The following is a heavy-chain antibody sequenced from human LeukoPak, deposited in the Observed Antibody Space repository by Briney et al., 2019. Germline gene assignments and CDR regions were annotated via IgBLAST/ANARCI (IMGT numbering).Heavy chain of an antibody. D-gene: IGHD3-16*01. CDR2: INYSGRT. J-gene: IGHJ5*02. Sequence: PSETLSLTCAVFDGSFSDYYWSWVRQPPGKGLEWIGEINYSGRTNYYPSLTSRATLSIDTSKNQFSLKLNSVTAADTAFYYCVRDRGLGRGFDPWGQGTMVTVSS. CDR1: DGSFSDYY. CDR3: VRDRGLGRGFDP. V-gene: IGHV4-34*01.